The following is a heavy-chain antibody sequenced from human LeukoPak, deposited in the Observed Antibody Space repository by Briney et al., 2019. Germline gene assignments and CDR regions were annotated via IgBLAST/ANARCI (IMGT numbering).Heavy chain of an antibody. CDR1: GGSVRSYS. V-gene: IGHV4-59*08. Sequence: SETLSLTCSVSGGSVRSYSWSWIRQPPGKGLEWIGYFHNSGTTNYKPSLKSRVIISVETTKNQFSLKLSSVTAADTAVYYCARHGGESLVATILHAFDIWGRGTMVTVSS. J-gene: IGHJ3*02. CDR2: FHNSGTT. CDR3: ARHGGESLVATILHAFDI. D-gene: IGHD5-24*01.